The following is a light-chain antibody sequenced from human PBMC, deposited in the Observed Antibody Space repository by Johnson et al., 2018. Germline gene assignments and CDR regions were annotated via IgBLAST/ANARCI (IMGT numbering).Light chain of an antibody. V-gene: IGLV1-51*02. CDR1: SSNIGNNY. J-gene: IGLJ1*01. Sequence: QSVLTQPPSVSAAPGQKVTISCSGSSSNIGNNYVSWYQQLPGTAPKLLIYENNKLPSGIPDRFSGSKSGTSATLGITGLQTGDEAVYYCGTWDSSLSAGNVFGTGTKVTVL. CDR2: ENN. CDR3: GTWDSSLSAGNV.